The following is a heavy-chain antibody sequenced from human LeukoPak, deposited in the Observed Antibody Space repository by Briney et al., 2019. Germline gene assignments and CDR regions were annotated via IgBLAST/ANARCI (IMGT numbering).Heavy chain of an antibody. CDR2: IYSGGST. CDR3: ARGHDYDSSVAY. V-gene: IGHV3-66*01. Sequence: GGSLRLSCAASGFTVSSNYMSWVHQAPGKGLEWVSVIYSGGSTYYADSVKGRFTISRDNSKNTVDLQMNSLRAGDTAVYYCARGHDYDSSVAYWGQGTLVTVSS. J-gene: IGHJ4*02. D-gene: IGHD3-22*01. CDR1: GFTVSSNY.